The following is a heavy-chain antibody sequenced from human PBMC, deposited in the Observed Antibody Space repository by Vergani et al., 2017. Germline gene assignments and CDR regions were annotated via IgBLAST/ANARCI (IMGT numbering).Heavy chain of an antibody. D-gene: IGHD1-26*01. CDR3: GKGSGSGSDYAANDH. Sequence: EVQLVESGGGLVQPGGSLRLSCAASGFTFSSYSMNWVRQAPGKGREWGSVMSGSGGSTYDADSGKGRFTISRDNSKNTLYLQMNSLRAEDTAVLYCGKGSGSGSDYAANDHWGQGTLVTVSS. J-gene: IGHJ4*02. CDR1: GFTFSSYS. V-gene: IGHV3-23*04. CDR2: MSGSGGST.